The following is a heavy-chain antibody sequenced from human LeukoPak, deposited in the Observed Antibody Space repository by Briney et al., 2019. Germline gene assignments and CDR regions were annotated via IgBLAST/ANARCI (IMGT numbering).Heavy chain of an antibody. J-gene: IGHJ5*02. CDR2: DSYSGST. Sequence: SETLSLTCTVSGGSINSASNQWGWVRQPPGKGLEWIGRDSYSGSTRYNPSLKSRVTISVDTSQNQFSLKLSSVTAADTAVYYCARTAKWFGELSFDPWGQGTLVTVSS. D-gene: IGHD3-10*01. CDR3: ARTAKWFGELSFDP. CDR1: GGSINSASNQ. V-gene: IGHV4-39*01.